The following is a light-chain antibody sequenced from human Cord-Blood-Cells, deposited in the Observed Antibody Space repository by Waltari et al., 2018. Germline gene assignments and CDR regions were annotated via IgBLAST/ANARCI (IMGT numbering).Light chain of an antibody. CDR1: QSVLYSSNNKNY. Sequence: DIVMTQSPDSLAASLGERATINCKSSQSVLYSSNNKNYLAWYQQKPGQPPKLLIYWASTRESGVPDRFSCSGSGTDFTLTISSLQAEDVAVYYCQQYYSTRFTFGPGTKVDIK. J-gene: IGKJ3*01. CDR2: WAS. CDR3: QQYYSTRFT. V-gene: IGKV4-1*01.